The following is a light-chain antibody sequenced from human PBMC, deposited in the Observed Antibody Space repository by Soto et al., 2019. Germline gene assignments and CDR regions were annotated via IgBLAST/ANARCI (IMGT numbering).Light chain of an antibody. Sequence: DIQMTQSPSSLSASVGDRVTITCRASQGINNYLAWFQVKPGKAPKSLIYGASSLHSGVPSKFSVSGSGTDFTLTIDSLQPEDFATYFCQQYNTYPITFGQGTRLDIK. CDR3: QQYNTYPIT. V-gene: IGKV1-16*02. J-gene: IGKJ5*01. CDR1: QGINNY. CDR2: GAS.